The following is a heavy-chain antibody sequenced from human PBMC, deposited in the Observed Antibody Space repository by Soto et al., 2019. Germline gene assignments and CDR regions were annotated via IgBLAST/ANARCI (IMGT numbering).Heavy chain of an antibody. CDR2: ISSSGAAT. CDR1: GFTFSSCA. CDR3: VKDRRSTRRAMDV. Sequence: PGGSLRLSCSASGFTFSSCAMHWVRQAAGKGLEYVSGISSSGAATYYAESVKDRFSISRDNSRNTLFLQVNSLTGEDTAVYYCVKDRRSTRRAMDVWGQGTTVTVSS. V-gene: IGHV3-64D*06. D-gene: IGHD2-2*01. J-gene: IGHJ6*02.